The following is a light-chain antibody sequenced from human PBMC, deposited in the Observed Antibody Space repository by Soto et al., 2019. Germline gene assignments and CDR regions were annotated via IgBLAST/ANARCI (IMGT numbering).Light chain of an antibody. J-gene: IGKJ2*01. V-gene: IGKV3D-15*01. CDR2: DAS. Sequence: PGERATLSCRASPSVANFVAWYQQKPGQAPRLLIYDASSRATGVPDRFSGSGSGTEFSLAISSLQSEDFAVYYCHQYDDGPYTFGQGTKVDIK. CDR1: PSVANF. CDR3: HQYDDGPYT.